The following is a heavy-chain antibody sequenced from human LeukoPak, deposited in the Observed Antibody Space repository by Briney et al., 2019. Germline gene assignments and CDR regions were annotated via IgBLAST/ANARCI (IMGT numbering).Heavy chain of an antibody. V-gene: IGHV7-4-1*02. CDR3: ARDQRNFDWFHDAFDI. D-gene: IGHD3-9*01. CDR2: INTNTGNP. Sequence: ASVKVSCKASGYTFTSYAMNWVRQAPGQGLEWMGWINTNTGNPTYAQGFTGRFVFSLDTSVSTAYLQISSLKAEDTAVYYCARDQRNFDWFHDAFDIWGQGTMVTVSS. CDR1: GYTFTSYA. J-gene: IGHJ3*02.